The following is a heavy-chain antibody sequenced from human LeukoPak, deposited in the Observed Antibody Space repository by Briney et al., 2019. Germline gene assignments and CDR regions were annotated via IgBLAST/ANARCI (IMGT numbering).Heavy chain of an antibody. CDR2: IYTSGST. V-gene: IGHV4-4*07. CDR3: ARVSHVVFAFDI. J-gene: IGHJ3*02. D-gene: IGHD2-8*02. Sequence: SETLSLICTFSGGSISSYYWSWIRQPAGKGLEWIGRIYTSGSTNCNPSLKSRVTMSVDTSKNQFSLKLSSVTAADTAVYYCARVSHVVFAFDIWGQGTMVTVSS. CDR1: GGSISSYY.